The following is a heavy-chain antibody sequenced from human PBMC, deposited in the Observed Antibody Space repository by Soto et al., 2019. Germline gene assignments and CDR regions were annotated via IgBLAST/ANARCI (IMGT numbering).Heavy chain of an antibody. Sequence: SVKVSCKASGGTFSSYAISWVRQAPGQGLEWMGGIIPIFGTANYAQKFQGRVTITADESTSTAYMELSSLRSEDTAVYYCAKGPGYSYGVYYFDYWGQGXLVTVSS. V-gene: IGHV1-69*13. CDR2: IIPIFGTA. J-gene: IGHJ4*02. CDR1: GGTFSSYA. D-gene: IGHD5-18*01. CDR3: AKGPGYSYGVYYFDY.